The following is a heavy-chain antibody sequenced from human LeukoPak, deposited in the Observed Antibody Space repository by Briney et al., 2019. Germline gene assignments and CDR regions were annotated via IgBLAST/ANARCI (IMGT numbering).Heavy chain of an antibody. V-gene: IGHV1-18*01. Sequence: ASVKVSCKASGYTFTSYGISWVRQAPGQGLEWMGWISAYNGNANYAQKLQGRVTMTTDTSTSTAYMELRSLRSDDTAVYYCARVGVEDIVVVPAAAPGVYYFDYWGQGTLVTASS. D-gene: IGHD2-2*01. J-gene: IGHJ4*02. CDR1: GYTFTSYG. CDR3: ARVGVEDIVVVPAAAPGVYYFDY. CDR2: ISAYNGNA.